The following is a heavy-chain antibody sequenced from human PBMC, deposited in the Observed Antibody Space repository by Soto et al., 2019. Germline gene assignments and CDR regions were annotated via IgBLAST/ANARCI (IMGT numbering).Heavy chain of an antibody. D-gene: IGHD3-3*01. CDR2: INPNSGGT. Sequence: ASVKGSCKASGYSFTGYYMHWVRQAPGQRLEWMGWINPNSGGTNYAQKFQGWVTMTRDTSISTAYMDLSRLRSDDTAVYYCARGTAGDFWSGYYSSTYMDVWGKGTTVTVSS. CDR1: GYSFTGYY. J-gene: IGHJ6*03. CDR3: ARGTAGDFWSGYYSSTYMDV. V-gene: IGHV1-2*04.